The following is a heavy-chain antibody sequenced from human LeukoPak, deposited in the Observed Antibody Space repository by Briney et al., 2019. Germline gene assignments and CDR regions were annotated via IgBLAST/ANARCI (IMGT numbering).Heavy chain of an antibody. CDR1: GFTFSSYW. Sequence: GGSLRLSCAASGFTFSSYWMSWVRQAPGKGLEWVANIKKDGSEKYYVDSVKGRFTISRDNAKNSLYLQMNSLRAEDTAVYYCARDPYYYDSSGYSAFDYWGQGTLVTVSS. CDR3: ARDPYYYDSSGYSAFDY. J-gene: IGHJ4*02. V-gene: IGHV3-7*01. CDR2: IKKDGSEK. D-gene: IGHD3-22*01.